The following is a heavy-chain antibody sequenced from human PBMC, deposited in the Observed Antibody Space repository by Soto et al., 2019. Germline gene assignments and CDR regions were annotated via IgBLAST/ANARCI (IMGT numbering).Heavy chain of an antibody. J-gene: IGHJ4*02. D-gene: IGHD2-8*01. Sequence: ASVKVSCKASGYTFTNYGISWVRQAPGQGLEWMGRNSASNGNTNYAQKLQGRVTMTTDTSTSTAYMELRSLRSDDTAVYYCARDLVYPTNPYYFEYWGQGTLVTVSS. CDR1: GYTFTNYG. CDR3: ARDLVYPTNPYYFEY. V-gene: IGHV1-18*01. CDR2: NSASNGNT.